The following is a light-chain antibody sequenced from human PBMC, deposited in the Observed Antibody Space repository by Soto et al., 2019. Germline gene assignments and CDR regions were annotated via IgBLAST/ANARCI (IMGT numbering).Light chain of an antibody. CDR2: AAS. V-gene: IGKV1-17*01. Sequence: IQMTQSPSSLSASVGDRVTITCRASQRIDNYLNWYHQKPGKAPKLLIYAASNLQSGVPSRFSGSGSGTEFTLTISSLQPEDFGTYYCLQHTSYPWTFGQGTKVEIK. CDR3: LQHTSYPWT. J-gene: IGKJ1*01. CDR1: QRIDNY.